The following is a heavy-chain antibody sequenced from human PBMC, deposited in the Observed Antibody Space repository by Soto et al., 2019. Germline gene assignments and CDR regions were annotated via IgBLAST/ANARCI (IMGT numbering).Heavy chain of an antibody. CDR3: GGAVTGGYFDN. Sequence: VKVSCKASGFTFSNLAVQWVRQTRGQRLEWIGWIVVGSGKTDYAQKFQERVTITSDMSTGTVYMDLSSLRLDDTAVYYCGGAVTGGYFDNWGQGTRVTVSS. D-gene: IGHD6-19*01. V-gene: IGHV1-58*01. J-gene: IGHJ4*02. CDR2: IVVGSGKT. CDR1: GFTFSNLA.